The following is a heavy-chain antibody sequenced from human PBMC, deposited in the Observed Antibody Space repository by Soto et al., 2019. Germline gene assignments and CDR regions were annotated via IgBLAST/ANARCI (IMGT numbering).Heavy chain of an antibody. D-gene: IGHD4-17*01. Sequence: QVQLVESGGGLVQPGRSLRLSCAVSGFTFSRYGMHWVRQAPDKGLEWVAVISYDGSNKYYADSVKGRFTISRDNSKNTLYLQMNSLRAEDTAVYYCAKVGETVTTNYYFDYWGQGTLVTVSS. V-gene: IGHV3-30*18. CDR1: GFTFSRYG. CDR2: ISYDGSNK. CDR3: AKVGETVTTNYYFDY. J-gene: IGHJ4*02.